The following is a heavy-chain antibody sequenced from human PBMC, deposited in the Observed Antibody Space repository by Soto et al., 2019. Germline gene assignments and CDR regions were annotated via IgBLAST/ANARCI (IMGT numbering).Heavy chain of an antibody. CDR3: ATQYVLRFLEWLPGLPHKKNWFDP. CDR1: GFTFSSYA. Sequence: EVQLLESGGGLVQPGGSLRLSCAASGFTFSSYAMSWVRQAPGKGLEWVSAISGSGGSTYYADSVKGRFTISRDNSKNTLYLQMNSLRAEDTAVYYCATQYVLRFLEWLPGLPHKKNWFDPWGQGTLVTVSS. D-gene: IGHD3-3*01. V-gene: IGHV3-23*01. CDR2: ISGSGGST. J-gene: IGHJ5*02.